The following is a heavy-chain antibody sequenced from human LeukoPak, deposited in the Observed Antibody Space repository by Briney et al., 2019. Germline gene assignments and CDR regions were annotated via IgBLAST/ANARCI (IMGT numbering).Heavy chain of an antibody. Sequence: SETLSLTCTVSGGSVSGDHYYWSWIRQPPGKGLEWIGYIHDSGTTKYNPSLKSRVTISVDTSKSQFSLKLSSVTAADTAVYYCARGVRAATNWFDPWGQGTMVTVSS. CDR2: IHDSGTT. D-gene: IGHD2-2*01. CDR1: GGSVSGDHYY. CDR3: ARGVRAATNWFDP. J-gene: IGHJ3*01. V-gene: IGHV4-61*01.